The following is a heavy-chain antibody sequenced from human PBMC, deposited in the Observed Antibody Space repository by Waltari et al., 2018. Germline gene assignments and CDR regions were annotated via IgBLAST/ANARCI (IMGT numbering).Heavy chain of an antibody. CDR3: AKDPAFRYYPYANYYFAN. CDR1: GFPFSNYG. Sequence: QVQLVESGGGVVQPGRSLRLSCAASGFPFSNYGMHWVRQTPGKGLEWVAFISYDGSNKYYGDSVKGRFTISRDISKNTVYLQMNSLRVDDTAIYYCAKDPAFRYYPYANYYFANWGRGTLVTVSS. V-gene: IGHV3-30*18. J-gene: IGHJ4*02. D-gene: IGHD2-15*01. CDR2: ISYDGSNK.